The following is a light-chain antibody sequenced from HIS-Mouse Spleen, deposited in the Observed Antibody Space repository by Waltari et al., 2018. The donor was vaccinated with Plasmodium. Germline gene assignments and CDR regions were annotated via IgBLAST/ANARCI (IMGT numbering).Light chain of an antibody. CDR2: AAS. CDR3: QQSYSTWT. J-gene: IGKJ1*01. V-gene: IGKV1-39*01. Sequence: DIQMTQSPSSLSASVGDRVTITSRASQSISSYLNWYQQKPGKAPKLLIYAASSLQSGVPSRFSGRGSGTDFTLTISSLQPEYFATYYCQQSYSTWTFGQGTKVEIK. CDR1: QSISSY.